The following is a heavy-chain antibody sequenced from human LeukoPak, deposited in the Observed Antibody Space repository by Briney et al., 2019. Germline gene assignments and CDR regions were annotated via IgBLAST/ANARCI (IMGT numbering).Heavy chain of an antibody. V-gene: IGHV3-30*02. CDR2: VWYDGRDK. CDR3: AKDPYSYGSYFDY. J-gene: IGHJ4*02. Sequence: PGGSLRLSCAASGFSFCGCGMHWVRQAPGKGLEWVAFVWYDGRDKYYGDSAKGRFTISRDNSKNTLYLQMNSLRAEDTAMYYCAKDPYSYGSYFDYWGQGTLVIVSS. D-gene: IGHD5-18*01. CDR1: GFSFCGCG.